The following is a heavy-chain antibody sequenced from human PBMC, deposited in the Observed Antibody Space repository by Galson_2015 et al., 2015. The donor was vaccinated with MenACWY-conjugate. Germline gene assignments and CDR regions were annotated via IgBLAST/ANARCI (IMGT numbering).Heavy chain of an antibody. CDR2: IRGDGSET. CDR1: GFTLSHYY. CDR3: ARPVRVRLNVSPYYFDN. D-gene: IGHD3-16*01. Sequence: SLRLSCAASGFTLSHYYMSWVRQAPGKGLEWVATIRGDGSETFHVDSVKDRFTISRDNAQNSLFLQMNSLRAEDTAVYYCARPVRVRLNVSPYYFDNWGQGTLVTVSS. V-gene: IGHV3-7*03. J-gene: IGHJ4*02.